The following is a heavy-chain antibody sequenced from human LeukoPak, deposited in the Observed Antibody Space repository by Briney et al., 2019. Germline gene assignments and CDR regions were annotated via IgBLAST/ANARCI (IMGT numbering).Heavy chain of an antibody. CDR1: GGAHSSYY. J-gene: IGHJ4*02. CDR3: ARDQGSSWFDY. Sequence: PSETLSLTCTGSGGAHSSYYWSWIRQPPWKGLEWIGYIYYSGSTNYSPSLKSRVTISVDTSKNQFSLKLSSVTAADTAVYYCARDQGSSWFDYWGQGTLVTVSS. V-gene: IGHV4-59*01. D-gene: IGHD6-13*01. CDR2: IYYSGST.